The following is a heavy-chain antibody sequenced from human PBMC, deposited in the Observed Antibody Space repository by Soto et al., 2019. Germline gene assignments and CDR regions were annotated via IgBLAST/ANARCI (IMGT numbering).Heavy chain of an antibody. CDR2: IYYSGST. V-gene: IGHV4-39*01. J-gene: IGHJ6*02. CDR1: GGSISSSSYY. D-gene: IGHD6-19*01. CDR3: ATQGNSSGWSYYYYGMDV. Sequence: SETLSLTCTVSGGSISSSSYYWGWIRQPPGKRLEWIGSIYYSGSTYYNPSLKSRVTLSVDTSKNQFSLKLSSVTAADTAVYYCATQGNSSGWSYYYYGMDVWGQGTTVTVSS.